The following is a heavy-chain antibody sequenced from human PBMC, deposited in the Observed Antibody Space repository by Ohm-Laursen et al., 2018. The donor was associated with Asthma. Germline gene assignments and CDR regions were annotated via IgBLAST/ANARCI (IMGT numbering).Heavy chain of an antibody. D-gene: IGHD5-12*01. Sequence: SLRLSCAASGFTFRSYAMHWVRQAPGKGLEWVAVISYDGSNKYYADSVKGRFTISRDNSKNTLYLQMNSLRAQDTAVFYCAKQVGATIGYFDYWGQGTLVTVSS. V-gene: IGHV3-30*18. J-gene: IGHJ4*02. CDR3: AKQVGATIGYFDY. CDR1: GFTFRSYA. CDR2: ISYDGSNK.